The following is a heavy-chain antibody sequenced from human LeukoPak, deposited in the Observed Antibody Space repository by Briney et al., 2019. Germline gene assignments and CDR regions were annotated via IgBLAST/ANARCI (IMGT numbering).Heavy chain of an antibody. CDR2: INHSGST. D-gene: IGHD2-2*01. Sequence: PSETLSLTCAVYGGSFSGYYWSWIRQPPGKGLEWIGEINHSGSTNYNPSLKSRVTISVDTSKNQFSLKLSSVTAADTAVYYCARGGCSSTSCAGGYFDYWGQGTLVTVSS. CDR3: ARGGCSSTSCAGGYFDY. V-gene: IGHV4-34*01. J-gene: IGHJ4*02. CDR1: GGSFSGYY.